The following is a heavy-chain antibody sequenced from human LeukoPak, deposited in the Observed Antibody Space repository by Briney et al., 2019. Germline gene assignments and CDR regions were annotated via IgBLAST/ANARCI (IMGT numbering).Heavy chain of an antibody. V-gene: IGHV1-18*01. CDR1: GYTFTSYG. D-gene: IGHD3-3*01. CDR3: ARLSKASFWSGYYYPDY. CDR2: ISAYNGNT. Sequence: ASVKVSCKASGYTFTSYGISWVRQAPGQGLEWMGWISAYNGNTNYAQKLQGRVTMTTDTSTSTAYMELRSLRSDDTAVYYCARLSKASFWSGYYYPDYWGQGTLVTVSS. J-gene: IGHJ4*02.